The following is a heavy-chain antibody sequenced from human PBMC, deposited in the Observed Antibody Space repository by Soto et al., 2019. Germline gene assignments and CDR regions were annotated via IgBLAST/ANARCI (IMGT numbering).Heavy chain of an antibody. D-gene: IGHD1-1*01. CDR1: GFTFSSYA. J-gene: IGHJ3*02. Sequence: PGGSLSLSCGASGFTFSSYAMSWFRQAPGKWLEWVAAISGSGGSKYYEDPVKGRFTISRDNSKNTLNLQMNSLRAEDTAVYYCAKARGGNAGRDAFDIWGQGTMVTFSS. V-gene: IGHV3-23*01. CDR3: AKARGGNAGRDAFDI. CDR2: ISGSGGSK.